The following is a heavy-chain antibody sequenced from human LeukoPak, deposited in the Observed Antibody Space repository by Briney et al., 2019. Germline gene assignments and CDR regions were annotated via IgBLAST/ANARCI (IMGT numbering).Heavy chain of an antibody. CDR1: GFTFSNYA. V-gene: IGHV3-23*01. D-gene: IGHD3-3*01. CDR2: ISANGGST. Sequence: GGSLRLSCAASGFTFSNYALSWVRQAPGKGLEWVSGISANGGSTYYADSVKGRFTISRDNSKNTLDLQMNSLRAEDTAVYYCAKDPTWSGYFRFDYWGQGTLATVSS. CDR3: AKDPTWSGYFRFDY. J-gene: IGHJ4*02.